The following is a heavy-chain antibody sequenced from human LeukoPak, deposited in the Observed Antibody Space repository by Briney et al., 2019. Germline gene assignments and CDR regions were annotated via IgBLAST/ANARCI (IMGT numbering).Heavy chain of an antibody. CDR1: GFTFSSYW. D-gene: IGHD2-2*01. CDR3: AKIPKGGYFDS. V-gene: IGHV3-7*03. Sequence: PGGSLRLSCAASGFTFSSYWMSWVRQAPGKGLEWVANIKQDGSEKYYVDSVKGRFTISRDSSKNTVSLQMNSLRAEDTAVYYCAKIPKGGYFDSWGQGTLVTVSS. CDR2: IKQDGSEK. J-gene: IGHJ4*02.